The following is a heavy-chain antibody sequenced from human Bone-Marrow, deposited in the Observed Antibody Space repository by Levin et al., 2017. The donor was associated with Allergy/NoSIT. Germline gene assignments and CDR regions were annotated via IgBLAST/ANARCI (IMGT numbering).Heavy chain of an antibody. CDR1: GASISSHY. CDR2: LHYSGRT. V-gene: IGHV4-59*08. CDR3: ARHTPHDSRGYPQRGYYFDY. Sequence: SETLSLTCTVSGASISSHYWSWVRQPPGKGLEWIGYLHYSGRTNYNPSLKSRVAISVDTSKSQFSLKLSSVTAADSAVYYCARHTPHDSRGYPQRGYYFDYWGQGTLVTVSS. J-gene: IGHJ4*02. D-gene: IGHD3-22*01.